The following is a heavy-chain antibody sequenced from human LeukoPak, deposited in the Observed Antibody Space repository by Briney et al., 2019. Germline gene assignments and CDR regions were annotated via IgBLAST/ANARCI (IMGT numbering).Heavy chain of an antibody. CDR1: GYTFTSYG. CDR2: ISAYNSNT. CDR3: ARDPRKYSSSWYINFDY. Sequence: ASVKVSCKASGYTFTSYGISWVRQAPGQGLEWMGWISAYNSNTNYAQKLQGRVTMTTDTSTSTAYMELRSLRSDDTAVYYCARDPRKYSSSWYINFDYWGQGTLVTVSS. D-gene: IGHD6-13*01. J-gene: IGHJ4*02. V-gene: IGHV1-18*01.